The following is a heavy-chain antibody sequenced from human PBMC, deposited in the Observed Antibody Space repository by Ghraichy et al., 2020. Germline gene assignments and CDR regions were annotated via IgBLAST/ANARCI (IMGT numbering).Heavy chain of an antibody. CDR2: IYYSGNT. V-gene: IGHV4-39*01. CDR3: ARRVVSAYNWFDP. D-gene: IGHD2-21*01. J-gene: IGHJ5*02. CDR1: GGSISSSNYY. Sequence: SETLSLTCTVSGGSISSSNYYWGWIRHPPGKGLKWIGTIYYSGNTDYNRSLKIRVTIYVDTSKNQFSLKLSSVTAADTAIYYCARRVVSAYNWFDPWGQGTLVTVSA.